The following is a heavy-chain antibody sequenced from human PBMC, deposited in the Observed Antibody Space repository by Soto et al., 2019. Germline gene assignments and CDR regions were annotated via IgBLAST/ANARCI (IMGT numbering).Heavy chain of an antibody. V-gene: IGHV1-8*01. CDR1: GYTFTSYD. J-gene: IGHJ3*02. CDR2: MNPKNDNT. Sequence: ASVKVSCKASGYTFTSYDIIWVRKAPGQGLEWMGWMNPKNDNTASGQRFQGRVTLTRNTSITTACMELTSLTSEDTAVYFCARSDGIALAYDIWGQGTMVTVSS. D-gene: IGHD6-13*01. CDR3: ARSDGIALAYDI.